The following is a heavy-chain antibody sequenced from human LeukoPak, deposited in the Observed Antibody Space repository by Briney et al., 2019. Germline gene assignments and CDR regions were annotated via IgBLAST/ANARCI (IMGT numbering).Heavy chain of an antibody. J-gene: IGHJ6*03. CDR1: GGTFSSYA. CDR2: IIPIFGTA. Sequence: SVKVSCKASGGTFSSYAISWVRQAPGQGLEWMGGIIPIFGTANYAQKFQGRVTITTDESTSTAYMELSSLRSEDTAVYYCARDLKHGSPDYYNYYMDVWGKGTTVTVSS. D-gene: IGHD2-21*01. CDR3: ARDLKHGSPDYYNYYMDV. V-gene: IGHV1-69*05.